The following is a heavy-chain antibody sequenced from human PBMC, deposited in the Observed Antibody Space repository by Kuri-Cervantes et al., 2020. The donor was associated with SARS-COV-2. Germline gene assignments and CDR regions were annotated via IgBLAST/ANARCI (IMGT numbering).Heavy chain of an antibody. CDR2: NKSKVDGGTT. D-gene: IGHD3-22*01. CDR3: TSTHYYDNSSNIPNF. Sequence: AGSLRLSCAASGDIFTDAWMSWVRQAPGKGLEWVGRNKSKVDGGTTDCAAHTEGRFHISKDDSSNTVYLQMNGLTTEDTAVYFCTSTHYYDNSSNIPNFWGQGAMVTVSS. V-gene: IGHV3-15*01. J-gene: IGHJ4*02. CDR1: GDIFTDAW.